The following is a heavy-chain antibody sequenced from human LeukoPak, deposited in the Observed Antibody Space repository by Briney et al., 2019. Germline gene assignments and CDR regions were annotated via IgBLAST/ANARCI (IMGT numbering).Heavy chain of an antibody. V-gene: IGHV3-30*02. J-gene: IGHJ6*03. D-gene: IGHD3-10*01. CDR2: IRYDGSNK. CDR3: AKDRGEGAYYYYYYMDV. CDR1: GFTFSSYG. Sequence: GGSLRLSCAASGFTFSSYGMHWVRQAPGKGLEWVAFIRYDGSNKYYVDSVKGRFTISRDNSKNTLYLQMNSVRAEDTAVYYCAKDRGEGAYYYYYYMDVWGKGTTVTDSS.